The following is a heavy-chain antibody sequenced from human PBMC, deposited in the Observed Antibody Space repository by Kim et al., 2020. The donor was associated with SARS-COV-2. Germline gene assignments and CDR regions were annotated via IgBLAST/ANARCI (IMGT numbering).Heavy chain of an antibody. CDR3: ARGNWGFDY. CDR2: SNK. Sequence: SNKYYADSVKGRFTISRDNSKNTLYLQMNSLRAEDTAVYYCARGNWGFDYWGQGTLVTVSS. D-gene: IGHD7-27*01. V-gene: IGHV3-33*01. J-gene: IGHJ4*02.